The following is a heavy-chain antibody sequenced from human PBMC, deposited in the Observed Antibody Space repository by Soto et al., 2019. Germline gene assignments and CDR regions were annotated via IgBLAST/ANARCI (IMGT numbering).Heavy chain of an antibody. CDR1: GFTFSSYS. CDR3: ARGPTTGTKEGAFDI. V-gene: IGHV3-21*01. J-gene: IGHJ3*02. Sequence: GGSLRLSCAASGFTFSSYSMNWVRQAPGKGLEWVSSISSSSSYIYYADSVKGRFTISSDNAKNSLYLQMNSLRAEDTAVYYWARGPTTGTKEGAFDIWGQGTMVTVSS. CDR2: ISSSSSYI. D-gene: IGHD1-1*01.